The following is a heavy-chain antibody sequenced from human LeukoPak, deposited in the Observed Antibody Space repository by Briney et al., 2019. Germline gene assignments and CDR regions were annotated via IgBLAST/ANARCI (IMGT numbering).Heavy chain of an antibody. CDR3: ARDGTRASLAEYFQH. D-gene: IGHD1-26*01. J-gene: IGHJ1*01. CDR2: IYHSGST. Sequence: PSETLSLTCTVSGYSISSGYYWGWIRQPPGKGLEWIGSIYHSGSTYYNPSLKSRVTISVDTSKNQFSLKLSSVTAADTAVYYCARDGTRASLAEYFQHWGQGTLVTVSS. CDR1: GYSISSGYY. V-gene: IGHV4-38-2*02.